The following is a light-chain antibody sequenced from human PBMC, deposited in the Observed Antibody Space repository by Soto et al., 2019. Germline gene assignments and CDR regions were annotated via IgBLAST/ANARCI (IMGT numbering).Light chain of an antibody. Sequence: QSALTQPASVSGSPGQSITISCTGTSSDVGGYNFVSWYQQPPGKAPNLIIFVVSNRPSGVSNRFSGSKSGNSASLTISGLQAEDEADYYCSSYTGSNTPVVFGGGTKVTVL. CDR2: VVS. CDR1: SSDVGGYNF. CDR3: SSYTGSNTPVV. J-gene: IGLJ2*01. V-gene: IGLV2-14*01.